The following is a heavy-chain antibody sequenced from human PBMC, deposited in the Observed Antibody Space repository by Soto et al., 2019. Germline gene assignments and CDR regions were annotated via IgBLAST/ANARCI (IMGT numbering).Heavy chain of an antibody. CDR3: ARSITMVRGVAKNYYYYYGMDV. D-gene: IGHD3-10*01. CDR2: INPNSGGT. J-gene: IGHJ6*02. V-gene: IGHV1-2*04. CDR1: GYTFTGYY. Sequence: GASVKVSCKASGYTFTGYYMHWVRQAPGQGLEWMGWINPNSGGTNYAQKFQGWVTMTRDTSISTAYMELSRLRSDDTAVYYCARSITMVRGVAKNYYYYYGMDVWGQGTTVTVSS.